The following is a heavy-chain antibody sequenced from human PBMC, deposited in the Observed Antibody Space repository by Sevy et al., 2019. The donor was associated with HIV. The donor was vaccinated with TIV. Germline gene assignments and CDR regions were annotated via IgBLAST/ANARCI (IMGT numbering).Heavy chain of an antibody. CDR2: IYYNGHI. D-gene: IGHD1-26*01. J-gene: IGHJ4*02. V-gene: IGHV4-59*08. Sequence: SETLSLTCTVSGGSITSLYWNRIRQPPGKGLEWIANIYYNGHINYNPSLKSQVTLSLDTSKNQFSLRLSSVTAADTAMYYCAGENAWGRGYSWGQGTLVTVSS. CDR1: GGSITSLY. CDR3: AGENAWGRGYS.